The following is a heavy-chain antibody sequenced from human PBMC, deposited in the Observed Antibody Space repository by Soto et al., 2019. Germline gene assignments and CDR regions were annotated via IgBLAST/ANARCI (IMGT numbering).Heavy chain of an antibody. CDR3: ARGEPFPRSWHYYYGMDV. J-gene: IGHJ6*02. CDR2: INPNSGGT. D-gene: IGHD3-3*02. Sequence: VASVKVSCKASGYTFTGYYMHWVRQAPGQGLEWMGWINPNSGGTNYAQKFQGWVTMTRDTSISTAYMELSRLRSDDTAVYYCARGEPFPRSWHYYYGMDVWGQGTTVTVSS. V-gene: IGHV1-2*04. CDR1: GYTFTGYY.